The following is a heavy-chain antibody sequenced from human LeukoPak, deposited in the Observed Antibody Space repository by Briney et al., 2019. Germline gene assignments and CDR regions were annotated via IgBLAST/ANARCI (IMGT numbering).Heavy chain of an antibody. J-gene: IGHJ4*02. V-gene: IGHV3-53*04. Sequence: GGSLRLSCAASGFNVTSHIMTWVRQAPGKGLEWVSVIYRGGNSHHAEAVKGRFTISRHNSENTLYLQMNSLRHEDTAVYYCARGGYFGEDHFDFWGQGTLVTVSS. CDR3: ARGGYFGEDHFDF. D-gene: IGHD3-9*01. CDR2: IYRGGNS. CDR1: GFNVTSHI.